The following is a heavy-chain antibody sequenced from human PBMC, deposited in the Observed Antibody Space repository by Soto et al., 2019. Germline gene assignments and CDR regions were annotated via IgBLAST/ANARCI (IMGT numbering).Heavy chain of an antibody. CDR2: ISAYNGNT. CDR1: GYTFTSYG. CDR3: ARDLSPLYCSSTSCYVGNCFDP. V-gene: IGHV1-18*01. D-gene: IGHD2-2*01. Sequence: GASVKVSCKASGYTFTSYGISWVRQAPGQGLEWMGWISAYNGNTNYAQKLQGRVTMTTDTSTSTAYMELRSLRSDDTAVYYCARDLSPLYCSSTSCYVGNCFDPWGQGTLVTVSS. J-gene: IGHJ5*02.